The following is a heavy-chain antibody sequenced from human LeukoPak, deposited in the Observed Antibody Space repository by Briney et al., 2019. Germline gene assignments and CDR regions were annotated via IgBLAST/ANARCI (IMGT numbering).Heavy chain of an antibody. D-gene: IGHD5-18*01. V-gene: IGHV4-59*01. J-gene: IGHJ4*02. Sequence: SETLSLTCTVSGGSISRYYWSWIRQPPGKGLEWVGYIYYSGSTNYNPSLKSRVTISVDTSKNQFSLKLSSVTAADTAVYYCAREGYSYRYLDYWGQGTLVTVSS. CDR1: GGSISRYY. CDR2: IYYSGST. CDR3: AREGYSYRYLDY.